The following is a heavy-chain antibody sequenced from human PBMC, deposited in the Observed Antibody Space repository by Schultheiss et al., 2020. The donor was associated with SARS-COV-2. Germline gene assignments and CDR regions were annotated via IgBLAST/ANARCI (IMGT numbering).Heavy chain of an antibody. D-gene: IGHD3-9*01. Sequence: SETLSLTCTVSGGSISSGGYYWSWIRQHPGKGLEWIGSIYYSGSTNYNPSLKSRVTISVDTSKNQFSLQLNSVTPEDTAVYYCARDKRRYFDWLSHGMDVWGQGTTVTVSS. CDR1: GGSISSGGYY. CDR3: ARDKRRYFDWLSHGMDV. V-gene: IGHV4-39*07. CDR2: IYYSGST. J-gene: IGHJ6*02.